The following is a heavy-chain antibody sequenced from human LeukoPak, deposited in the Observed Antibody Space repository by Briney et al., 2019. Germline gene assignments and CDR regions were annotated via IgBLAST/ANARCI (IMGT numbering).Heavy chain of an antibody. CDR1: GFTFSSYG. D-gene: IGHD3-3*01. V-gene: IGHV3-30*02. Sequence: GGSLSLSCAASGFTFSSYGMHWVRQAPGKGLEWVAFIRYDGSNKYYADSVKGRFTISRDNSKNTLYLQMNSLRAEDTAVYYGLEWSKDVWGKGTTVTVSS. J-gene: IGHJ6*04. CDR3: LEWSKDV. CDR2: IRYDGSNK.